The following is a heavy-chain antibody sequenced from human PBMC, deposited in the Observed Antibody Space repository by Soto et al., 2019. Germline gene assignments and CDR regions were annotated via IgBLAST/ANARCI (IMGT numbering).Heavy chain of an antibody. J-gene: IGHJ6*02. Sequence: SVKVSCKASGGTFSSYAISWVRQAPGQGLEWMGGIIPIFGTANYAQKFQGRVTITADESTSTAYMELSSLRSEDTAVYYCARDEGTIAVAAPSEAYYYGMDVWAKGPRSPSP. CDR2: IIPIFGTA. CDR3: ARDEGTIAVAAPSEAYYYGMDV. D-gene: IGHD6-19*01. CDR1: GGTFSSYA. V-gene: IGHV1-69*13.